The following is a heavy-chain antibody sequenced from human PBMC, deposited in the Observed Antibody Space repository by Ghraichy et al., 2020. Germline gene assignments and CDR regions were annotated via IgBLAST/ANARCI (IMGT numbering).Heavy chain of an antibody. CDR2: IYSGGST. Sequence: GESLNISCAASGFTVSSNYMSWVRQAPGKGLEWVSVIYSGGSTYYADSVKGRFTISRDNSKNTLYLQMNSLRAEDTAVYYCATNAGYCSGGSCNFDYWGQGTLVTVSS. CDR3: ATNAGYCSGGSCNFDY. V-gene: IGHV3-53*01. D-gene: IGHD2-15*01. CDR1: GFTVSSNY. J-gene: IGHJ4*02.